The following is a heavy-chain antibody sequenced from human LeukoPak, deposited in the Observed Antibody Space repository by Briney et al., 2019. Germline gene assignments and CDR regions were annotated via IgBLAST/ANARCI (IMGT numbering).Heavy chain of an antibody. V-gene: IGHV4-4*07. Sequence: PSETLSLTXTVSGGSISSYYWSWIRQPAGKGLEWIGRIYTSGSTNYNPSLKSRVTMSVDTSKNQFSLKLSSVTAADTAVYYCARSYYDSSGYYYDHYWGQGTLVTVSS. CDR1: GGSISSYY. CDR3: ARSYYDSSGYYYDHY. J-gene: IGHJ4*02. CDR2: IYTSGST. D-gene: IGHD3-22*01.